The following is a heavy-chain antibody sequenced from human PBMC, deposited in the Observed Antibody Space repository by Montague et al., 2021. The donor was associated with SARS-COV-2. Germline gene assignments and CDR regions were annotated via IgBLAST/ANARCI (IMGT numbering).Heavy chain of an antibody. J-gene: IGHJ4*02. Sequence: TLSLTCTVSGGSISSGSYYRCWIRQPAGKGLEWIGRIYTSGSTNYNPSIKSRVIISVDTSKNQYSLKLSSTTAADTAVYYCSRADLWSGYLYFDYWGQGTLVTVSS. CDR3: SRADLWSGYLYFDY. CDR1: GGSISSGSYY. D-gene: IGHD3-3*01. CDR2: IYTSGST. V-gene: IGHV4-61*02.